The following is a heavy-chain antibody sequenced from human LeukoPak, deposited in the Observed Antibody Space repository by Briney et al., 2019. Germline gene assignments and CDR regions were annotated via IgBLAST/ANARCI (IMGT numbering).Heavy chain of an antibody. CDR2: ISSSGSTI. CDR3: ARGYCSSTSCLDAFDI. Sequence: PGGSLRLSCAASGFTFSDYYMSWIRQAPGKGLEWVSYISSSGSTIYYADSVKGRFTISRDNAKNSLYLQTNSLRAEDTAVYYCARGYCSSTSCLDAFDIWGQGTMVTVSS. V-gene: IGHV3-11*01. D-gene: IGHD2-2*01. J-gene: IGHJ3*02. CDR1: GFTFSDYY.